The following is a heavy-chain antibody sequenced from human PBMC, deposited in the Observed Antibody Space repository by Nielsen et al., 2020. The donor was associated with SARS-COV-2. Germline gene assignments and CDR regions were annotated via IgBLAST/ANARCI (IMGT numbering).Heavy chain of an antibody. D-gene: IGHD6-19*01. CDR3: ARNPIRGRLGY. CDR1: GGSISSYY. J-gene: IGHJ4*02. V-gene: IGHV4-59*12. CDR2: IYYSGST. Sequence: SETLSLTCTVSGGSISSYYWSWIRQPPGKGLEWIGYIYYSGSTNYNPSLKSRVTISVDTSKNQFSLKLSSVTAADTAVYYCARNPIRGRLGYWGQGTLVTVSS.